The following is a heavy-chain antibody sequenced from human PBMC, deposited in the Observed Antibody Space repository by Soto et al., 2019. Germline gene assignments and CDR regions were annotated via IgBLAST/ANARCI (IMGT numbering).Heavy chain of an antibody. V-gene: IGHV3-30*03. D-gene: IGHD1-26*01. CDR3: ARDIVEWDGATSSYYYGMDV. CDR2: ISYDGSNK. J-gene: IGHJ6*02. Sequence: PGGSLRLSCAASGFTFSSYGMHWVRQAPGKGLEWVAVISYDGSNKYYADSVKGRFTISRDNAKNTLYLQMNSLRAEDTAVYYCARDIVEWDGATSSYYYGMDVWGQGTTVTVSS. CDR1: GFTFSSYG.